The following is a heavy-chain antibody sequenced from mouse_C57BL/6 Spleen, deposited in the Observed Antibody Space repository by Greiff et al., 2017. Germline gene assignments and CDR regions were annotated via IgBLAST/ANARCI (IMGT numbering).Heavy chain of an antibody. CDR1: GYTFTSYW. CDR2: IDPSDSYN. D-gene: IGHD2-4*01. CDR3: AIYYDYVLDY. J-gene: IGHJ2*01. V-gene: IGHV1-50*01. Sequence: QVQLQQPGAELVKPGASVKLSCKASGYTFTSYWMQWVKQRPGQGLEWIGEIDPSDSYNNYNQKFKGKATLTVDTSSSTAYMQLSSLTSEDSAVYYCAIYYDYVLDYWGQGTTLTVSS.